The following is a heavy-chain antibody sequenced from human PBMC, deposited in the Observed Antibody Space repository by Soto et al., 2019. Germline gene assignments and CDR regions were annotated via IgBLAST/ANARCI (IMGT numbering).Heavy chain of an antibody. D-gene: IGHD3-3*01. V-gene: IGHV4-59*01. CDR1: GGSISSYY. J-gene: IGHJ4*02. Sequence: SETLSLTCTVSGGSISSYYWSWIRQPPGKGLEWIGYIYYSGSTNYNPSLKSRVTISVDTSKNQFSLKLSSVTAADTAVYYCAREVVEDFWSGYFDYWGQGTLVTVSS. CDR3: AREVVEDFWSGYFDY. CDR2: IYYSGST.